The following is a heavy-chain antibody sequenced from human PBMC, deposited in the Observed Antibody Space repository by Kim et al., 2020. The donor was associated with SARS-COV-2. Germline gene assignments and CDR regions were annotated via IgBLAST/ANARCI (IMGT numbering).Heavy chain of an antibody. D-gene: IGHD2-8*01. CDR2: IYYTGGT. J-gene: IGHJ4*02. Sequence: SETLSLTCTVSGGSTSSSSHYWGWIRQPPGKGLEWIGNIYYTGGTYYNPSLKSRVTLSVDTSMNQFSLRLSSVSAADTAVYFCARAFCTNGVCYRGNYFDFWGQGTLVAVSS. CDR1: GGSTSSSSHY. CDR3: ARAFCTNGVCYRGNYFDF. V-gene: IGHV4-39*01.